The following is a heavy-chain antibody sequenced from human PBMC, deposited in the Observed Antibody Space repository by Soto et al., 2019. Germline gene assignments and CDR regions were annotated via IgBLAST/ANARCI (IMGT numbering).Heavy chain of an antibody. J-gene: IGHJ3*02. V-gene: IGHV1-46*01. CDR2: INPSGGST. D-gene: IGHD3-10*01. Sequence: ASVKVSCKASGYTFTSYYMHWVRQAPGQGLEWMGIINPSGGSTSYAQKFQGRVTMTRDTSTSTVYMELSSLRSEDTAVYYCARHRMGEGKANLWFHRNDAFDIWGQGTMVTVSS. CDR3: ARHRMGEGKANLWFHRNDAFDI. CDR1: GYTFTSYY.